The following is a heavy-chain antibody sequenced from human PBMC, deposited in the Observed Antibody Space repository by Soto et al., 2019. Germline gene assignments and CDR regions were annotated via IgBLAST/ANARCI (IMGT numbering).Heavy chain of an antibody. CDR1: AGTFRSYA. D-gene: IGHD5-18*01. Sequence: QVQLVQSGAEVKKPGSSVKVTCKASAGTFRSYAISWVRQAPGQGLEWMGGIIPMFGTANYAQKFQGRVTITADESTSPAYMELSGLGSEDTAVYYCARTVYSSGLYHYGMDAWGQGTTVTVSS. V-gene: IGHV1-69*12. J-gene: IGHJ6*02. CDR3: ARTVYSSGLYHYGMDA. CDR2: IIPMFGTA.